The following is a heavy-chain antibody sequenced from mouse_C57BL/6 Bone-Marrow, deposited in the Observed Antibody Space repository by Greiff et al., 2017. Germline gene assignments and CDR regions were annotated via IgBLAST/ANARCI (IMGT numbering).Heavy chain of an antibody. CDR1: GYTFTDYE. CDR3: TTYGRLAY. Sequence: QVQLKESGAELVRPGASVTLSCKASGYTFTDYEMHWVKQTPVHGLEWIGAIDPETGGTAYNQKFKGKAILTADKSSSTAYMELRSLTSEDSAVDYCTTYGRLAYWGQGTLVTVSA. J-gene: IGHJ3*01. V-gene: IGHV1-15*01. D-gene: IGHD1-1*01. CDR2: IDPETGGT.